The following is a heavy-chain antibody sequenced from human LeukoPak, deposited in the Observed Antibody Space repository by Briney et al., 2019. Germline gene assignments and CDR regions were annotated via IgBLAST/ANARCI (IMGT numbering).Heavy chain of an antibody. J-gene: IGHJ4*02. V-gene: IGHV1-69*13. D-gene: IGHD3-10*01. CDR1: GGTFSSYA. CDR3: ASPPGSSMVEGFEY. CDR2: IIPIFGTA. Sequence: ASVKVSCKASGGTFSSYAISWVRQAPGQGLEWMGGIIPIFGTANYVQKFQGRVTITADESTSTAYMELSSLRSEDTAVYYCASPPGSSMVEGFEYWGQGTLVTVSS.